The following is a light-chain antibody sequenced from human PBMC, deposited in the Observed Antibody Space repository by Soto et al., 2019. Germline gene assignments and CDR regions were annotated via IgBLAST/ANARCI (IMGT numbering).Light chain of an antibody. J-gene: IGLJ1*01. V-gene: IGLV2-14*01. CDR1: SGDVGGYNS. Sequence: QSALTQPASVSGSPGQSITISCTGASGDVGGYNSVSWYQQQPGKAPKVMIYDVTNRPSGVSSRFSGSKSGSTASLTISGLQAEDEADFYCSSYTSSGTLVFGTGTKLTVL. CDR3: SSYTSSGTLV. CDR2: DVT.